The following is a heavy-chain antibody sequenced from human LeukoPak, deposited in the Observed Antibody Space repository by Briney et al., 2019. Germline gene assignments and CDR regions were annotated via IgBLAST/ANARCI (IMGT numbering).Heavy chain of an antibody. J-gene: IGHJ4*02. CDR2: ISSNRDNT. V-gene: IGHV3-64D*06. Sequence: GGSLRLSCSVSGFTFSTYVMHWVRQAPGKGLEYGSAISSNRDNTYYADSVKGRFTISRDNSKNTLYLQMSSLRADDTAVYYCVRGTGYWGQGTLVTVSS. CDR1: GFTFSTYV. CDR3: VRGTGY.